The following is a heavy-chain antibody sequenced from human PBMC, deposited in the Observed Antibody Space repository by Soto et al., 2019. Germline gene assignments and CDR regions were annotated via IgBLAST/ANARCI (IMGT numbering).Heavy chain of an antibody. CDR2: INPSGGST. Sequence: QVQLVQSGAEVKKPGSSVKVSCKASGGTFSSYAISWVRQAPGQGLEWMGIINPSGGSTSYAQKFQGRVTMTRDTSTSTVYMELSSLRSEDTAVYYCASTGSTQVPLDYWGQGTLVTVSS. D-gene: IGHD2-2*01. J-gene: IGHJ4*02. CDR3: ASTGSTQVPLDY. CDR1: GGTFSSYA. V-gene: IGHV1-46*01.